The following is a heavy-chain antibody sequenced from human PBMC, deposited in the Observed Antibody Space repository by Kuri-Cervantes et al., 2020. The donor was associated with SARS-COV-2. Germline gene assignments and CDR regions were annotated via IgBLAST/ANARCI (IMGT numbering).Heavy chain of an antibody. CDR3: ARRGPTTVTTFTSLAEVGFQH. J-gene: IGHJ1*01. D-gene: IGHD4-17*01. CDR2: INHSGIN. Sequence: ESLKISFAVYGGFFRGYYWSWIRQPPGKGLEWIGEINHSGINNYNPSLNSRVTISVDTSKNQFSLKLSSVTAAGTAVYYCARRGPTTVTTFTSLAEVGFQHWGQGTLVTVSS. V-gene: IGHV4-34*01. CDR1: GGFFRGYY.